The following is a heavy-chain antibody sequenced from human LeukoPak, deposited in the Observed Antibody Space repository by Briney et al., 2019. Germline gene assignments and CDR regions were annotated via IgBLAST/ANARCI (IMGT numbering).Heavy chain of an antibody. J-gene: IGHJ4*02. CDR2: IQAKAYGGAT. D-gene: IGHD2-2*01. Sequence: GGSLRLSCSPSGFTFGDYAMSWVRQAPGKGLEWVGFIQAKAYGGATKYAASVNGRFSISRDDSQSIANLQMNDLRTEDTAVYYCTRAPHPRCSSSGCYLDYWGQGTLVTVSS. CDR3: TRAPHPRCSSSGCYLDY. V-gene: IGHV3-49*04. CDR1: GFTFGDYA.